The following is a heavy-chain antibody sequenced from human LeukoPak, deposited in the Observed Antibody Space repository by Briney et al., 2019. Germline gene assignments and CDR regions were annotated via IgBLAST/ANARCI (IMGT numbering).Heavy chain of an antibody. CDR1: GGTFSSYA. J-gene: IGHJ6*03. V-gene: IGHV1-69*01. CDR2: IIPIFGTA. Sequence: SVKVSCKASGGTFSSYAISWVRQAPGQGLGWMGGIIPIFGTANYAQKFQGRVTITADESTSTAYMELSSLRSEDTAVYYCAAKGITIFGVVIIPWGYYYYMDVWGKGTTVTVSS. D-gene: IGHD3-3*01. CDR3: AAKGITIFGVVIIPWGYYYYMDV.